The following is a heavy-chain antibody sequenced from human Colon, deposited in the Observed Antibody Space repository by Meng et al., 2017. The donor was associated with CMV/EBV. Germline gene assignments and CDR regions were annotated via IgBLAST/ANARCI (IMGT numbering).Heavy chain of an antibody. J-gene: IGHJ1*01. CDR2: IYTDSSGR. D-gene: IGHD5-18*01. Sequence: GESLKISCAASGFIFRDFAMTWVRQAPGKGLEWVSVIYTDSSGRFYADSVKGRFTLSRDNAKNSLYLQMNSLRAEDTAVYYCVRHLEAGRNGYAEPFWGQGTLVTVSS. CDR1: GFIFRDFA. CDR3: VRHLEAGRNGYAEPF. V-gene: IGHV3-23*03.